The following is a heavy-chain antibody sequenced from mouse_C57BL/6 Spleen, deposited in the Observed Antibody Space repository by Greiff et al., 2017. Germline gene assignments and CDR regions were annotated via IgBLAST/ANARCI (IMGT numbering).Heavy chain of an antibody. CDR3: TRWGGNYVDFDY. V-gene: IGHV1-15*01. J-gene: IGHJ2*01. CDR1: GYTFTDYE. D-gene: IGHD2-1*01. CDR2: IDPETGGT. Sequence: VQRVESGAELVRPGASVTLSCKASGYTFTDYEMHWVKQTPVHGLEWIGAIDPETGGTAYNQKFKGKAILTADKSSSTAYMELRSLTSEDSAVYYCTRWGGNYVDFDYWGQGTTLTVSS.